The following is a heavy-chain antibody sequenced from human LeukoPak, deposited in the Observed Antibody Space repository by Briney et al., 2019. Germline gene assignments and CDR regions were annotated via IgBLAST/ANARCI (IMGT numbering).Heavy chain of an antibody. J-gene: IGHJ4*02. CDR1: GYTFTDYY. CDR2: VDPEDGET. Sequence: GASVKVSCKASGYTFTDYYMHWVQQAPGKGLEWMGRVDPEDGETIYAEKFQGRVTITADTSTDTAYMELSSLRSEDTAVYYCAIAGKKPCWGQGTLVTVSS. V-gene: IGHV1-69-2*01. CDR3: AIAGKKPC. D-gene: IGHD1-1*01.